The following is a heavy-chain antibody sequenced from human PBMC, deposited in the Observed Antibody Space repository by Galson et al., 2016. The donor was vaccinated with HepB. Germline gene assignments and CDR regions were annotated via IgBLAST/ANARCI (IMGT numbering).Heavy chain of an antibody. Sequence: SVKVSCKASGYSFTSYAISWVRQAPGQGLEWMGWIRSHNGNTKYEEKVQGRVTMTTDTATDTAYMELRNLRSDDTALYYCARGGHYLTLTKEQFDYWGQGTLVIVSS. CDR1: GYSFTSYA. CDR3: ARGGHYLTLTKEQFDY. V-gene: IGHV1-18*01. CDR2: IRSHNGNT. D-gene: IGHD4-17*01. J-gene: IGHJ4*02.